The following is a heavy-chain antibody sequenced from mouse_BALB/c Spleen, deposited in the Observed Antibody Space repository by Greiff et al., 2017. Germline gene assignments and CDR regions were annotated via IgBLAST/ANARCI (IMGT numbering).Heavy chain of an antibody. CDR1: GYTFTSYW. CDR2: IYPGSGST. CDR3: TRSHYGSSSWFAY. V-gene: IGHV1S22*01. Sequence: LQQPGSELVRPGASVKLSCKASGYTFTSYWMHWVKQRHGQGLEWIGNIYPGSGSTNYDEKFKSKGTLTVDTSSSTAYMHLSSLTSEDSAVYYCTRSHYGSSSWFAYWGQGTLVTVSA. J-gene: IGHJ3*01. D-gene: IGHD1-1*01.